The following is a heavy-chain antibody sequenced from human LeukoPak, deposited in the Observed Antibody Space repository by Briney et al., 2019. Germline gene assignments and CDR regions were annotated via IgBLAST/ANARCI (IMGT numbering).Heavy chain of an antibody. D-gene: IGHD1-26*01. J-gene: IGHJ4*02. CDR3: ARGLRWDLTISGTSTFDY. Sequence: SETLSLTCTVSGGSISSSSYYWGWIRQPPGKGLEWIGSIYYSGSTYYRPSLKSRVTMSVDTSKNQFSLRLSSVTAADTAVYYCARGLRWDLTISGTSTFDYWGQGSLVTVSS. CDR2: IYYSGST. CDR1: GGSISSSSYY. V-gene: IGHV4-39*01.